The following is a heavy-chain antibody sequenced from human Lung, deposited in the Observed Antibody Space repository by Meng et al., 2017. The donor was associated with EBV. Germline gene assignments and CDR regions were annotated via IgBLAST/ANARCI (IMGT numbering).Heavy chain of an antibody. CDR3: AREWCSGGSCYPDY. V-gene: IGHV4-30-4*01. CDR2: IYYSGST. CDR1: GGSISSGDYY. Sequence: QVQLPESGPGLVTPSQTLSLTCTVSGGSISSGDYYWSWIRQPPGKGLEWIGYIYYSGSTYYNPSLKSRVTISVDTSKNQFSLKLSSVTAADTAVYYCAREWCSGGSCYPDYWGQGTLVTVSS. J-gene: IGHJ4*02. D-gene: IGHD2-15*01.